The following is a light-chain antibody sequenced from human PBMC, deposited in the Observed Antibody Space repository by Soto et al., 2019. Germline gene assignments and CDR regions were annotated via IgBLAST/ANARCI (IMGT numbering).Light chain of an antibody. Sequence: DIVLTQSPVTLSASPGETATLSCMACQSVSTDLTWYQQRPGQAPRLLLYGAYIRAVGIPPRFSGRGSGAEFTLTIRSLQSEDFALYFCQQYNDWPRTFGQGTKVDIK. J-gene: IGKJ1*01. CDR1: QSVSTD. CDR3: QQYNDWPRT. V-gene: IGKV3-15*01. CDR2: GAY.